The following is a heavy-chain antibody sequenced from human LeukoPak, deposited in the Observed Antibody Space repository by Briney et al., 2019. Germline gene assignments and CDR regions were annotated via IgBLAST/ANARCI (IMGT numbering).Heavy chain of an antibody. J-gene: IGHJ5*02. V-gene: IGHV4-39*01. CDR3: ARLVTGTTVINSGWFDP. CDR2: VSYSGST. CDR1: GDSISNNNYF. D-gene: IGHD4-23*01. Sequence: SETLSLTCTVSGDSISNNNYFWGWVRQPPGKGLEWIGTVSYSGSTYHNPSLKSRVTISVDTSNNQFSLKLSSVAAADTAVYYCARLVTGTTVINSGWFDPWGQGTLVTVSS.